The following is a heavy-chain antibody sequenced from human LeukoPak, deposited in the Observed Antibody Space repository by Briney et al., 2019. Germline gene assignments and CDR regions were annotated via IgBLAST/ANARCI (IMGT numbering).Heavy chain of an antibody. V-gene: IGHV3-53*01. Sequence: GGSLRLSCAASGFTVSSNYMSWVRQAPGKGLEWVSVIYSGGSTYYADSVKGRFTISRDNSKSTLYLQMNSLRAEDTAVYYCARAIWSGYQYHFDYWGQGTLVTVSS. CDR3: ARAIWSGYQYHFDY. J-gene: IGHJ4*02. D-gene: IGHD3-3*01. CDR2: IYSGGST. CDR1: GFTVSSNY.